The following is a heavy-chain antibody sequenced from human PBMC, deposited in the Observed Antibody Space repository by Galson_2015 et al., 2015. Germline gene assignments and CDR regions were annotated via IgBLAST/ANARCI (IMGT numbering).Heavy chain of an antibody. CDR3: ARRFPLITGTDNYYYYYMDV. J-gene: IGHJ6*03. V-gene: IGHV1-3*01. CDR2: INAGNGNT. CDR1: GYTFTSYA. D-gene: IGHD1-20*01. Sequence: SCKASGYTFTSYAMHWVRQAPGQRLEWMGWINAGNGNTKYSQKFQGRVTITRDTSASTAYMELSSLRSEDTAVYYCARRFPLITGTDNYYYYYMDVSGKGTTVTVSS.